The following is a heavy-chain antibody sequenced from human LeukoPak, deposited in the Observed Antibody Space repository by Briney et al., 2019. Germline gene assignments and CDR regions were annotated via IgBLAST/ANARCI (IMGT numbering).Heavy chain of an antibody. D-gene: IGHD3-10*01. J-gene: IGHJ2*01. CDR1: GASISSYY. V-gene: IGHV4-59*12. CDR3: ARVYYGSGSYYKTTRYWYFDL. Sequence: SETLSLTCTVSGASISSYYWSWIRQPPGKGLEWIGYIYNSGSTNYNPSLKSRVTISVDTSKNQFSLKLSSVTAADTAVYYCARVYYGSGSYYKTTRYWYFDLWGRGTLVTVSS. CDR2: IYNSGST.